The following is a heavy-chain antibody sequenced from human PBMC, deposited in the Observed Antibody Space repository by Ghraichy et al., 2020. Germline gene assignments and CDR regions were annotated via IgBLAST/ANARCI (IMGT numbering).Heavy chain of an antibody. J-gene: IGHJ2*01. CDR3: ARHGGGYDWYFDL. Sequence: SETLSLTCTVSGGSVTTSAYYWAWIRQPPGKGLEWIGSTHYSGTTFHNPSLKRRLTMSVDTSKSQFSLKLSSMTAADTSIYYCARHGGGYDWYFDLWGRGTLVTVSS. CDR1: GGSVTTSAYY. V-gene: IGHV4-39*01. D-gene: IGHD2-15*01. CDR2: THYSGTT.